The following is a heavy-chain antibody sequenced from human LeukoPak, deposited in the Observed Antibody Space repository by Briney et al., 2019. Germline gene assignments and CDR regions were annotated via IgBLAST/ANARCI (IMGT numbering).Heavy chain of an antibody. CDR3: ARDPNIVVVPGAITFGGNWFDP. D-gene: IGHD2-2*02. CDR2: INPSGGST. V-gene: IGHV1-46*01. Sequence: ASVKVFCKASGYTFTGYYMHWVRQAPGQGLEWMGIINPSGGSTSYAQKFQGRVTMTRDTSTSTVYMELSSLRSEDTAVYYCARDPNIVVVPGAITFGGNWFDPWGQGTLVTVSS. J-gene: IGHJ5*02. CDR1: GYTFTGYY.